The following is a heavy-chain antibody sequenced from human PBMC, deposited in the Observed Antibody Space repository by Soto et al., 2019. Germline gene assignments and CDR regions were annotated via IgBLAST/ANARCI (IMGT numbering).Heavy chain of an antibody. CDR2: ISGGGGGT. CDR1: GFTFSNYA. D-gene: IGHD1-26*01. V-gene: IGHV3-23*01. J-gene: IGHJ4*02. Sequence: EVQLLESGGDLEQPGGSLRLSCAASGFTFSNYAMNWVRQAPGKGLERVSSISGGGGGTYYADAVKGRFTISRDNSRNMLYLQMNSLRAEDTAEYYCAKGAFAVGDTNYFFDYWGQGTLVTVSS. CDR3: AKGAFAVGDTNYFFDY.